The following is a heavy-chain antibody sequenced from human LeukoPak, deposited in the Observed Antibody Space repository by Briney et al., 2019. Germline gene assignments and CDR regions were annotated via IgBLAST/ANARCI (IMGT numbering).Heavy chain of an antibody. D-gene: IGHD6-13*01. CDR1: GYTFTSYD. CDR2: MNPNSGNT. CDR3: AISIAAAGTFDY. Sequence: ASVKVSCKASGYTFTSYDINWVRQATGQGLEWMGWMNPNSGNTGYAQKFQGRVTMTRNTSISTAYMELSSLRSEDTAVHYCAISIAAAGTFDYWGQGTLVTVSS. J-gene: IGHJ4*02. V-gene: IGHV1-8*01.